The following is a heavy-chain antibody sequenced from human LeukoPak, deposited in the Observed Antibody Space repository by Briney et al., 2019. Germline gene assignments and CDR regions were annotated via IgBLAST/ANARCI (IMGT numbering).Heavy chain of an antibody. Sequence: SETLSLTCAVYGGSFSGYYWSWIRQPPGKGLEWIGEINHSGSTNYNPSLKSRVTISVDTSKNQFSLKLSSVTAADTAVYYCARGRDGYNSLTLYYFDYWGQGTLVTVSS. CDR2: INHSGST. V-gene: IGHV4-34*01. J-gene: IGHJ4*02. D-gene: IGHD5-24*01. CDR1: GGSFSGYY. CDR3: ARGRDGYNSLTLYYFDY.